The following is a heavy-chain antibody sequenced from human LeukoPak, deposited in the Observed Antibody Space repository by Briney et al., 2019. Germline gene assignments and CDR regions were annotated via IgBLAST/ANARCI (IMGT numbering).Heavy chain of an antibody. J-gene: IGHJ4*02. Sequence: GGSLRLSRAASGFTFSGSAMHWVRQASGKGLEWVGRIRSKANNYATAYAASVKGRFTISRDDSKNTAYLQMNSLKTEDTAVYYCRYYDILTGSYQPDYWGQGTLVTVSS. CDR1: GFTFSGSA. V-gene: IGHV3-73*01. CDR3: RYYDILTGSYQPDY. CDR2: IRSKANNYAT. D-gene: IGHD3-9*01.